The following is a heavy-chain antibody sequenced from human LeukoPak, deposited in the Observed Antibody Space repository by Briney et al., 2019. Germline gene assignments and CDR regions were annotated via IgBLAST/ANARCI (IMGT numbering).Heavy chain of an antibody. CDR3: ARDEY. J-gene: IGHJ4*02. Sequence: PGGFLRLSCAASGLTVSSNYISWVRQAPGKGLEWLSVIYRGGSTYYADSVKGRFTISRDNSKNTLYLQMNSLRVEDTAVYFCARDEYWGQGTLVTVSS. CDR2: IYRGGST. V-gene: IGHV3-66*01. CDR1: GLTVSSNY.